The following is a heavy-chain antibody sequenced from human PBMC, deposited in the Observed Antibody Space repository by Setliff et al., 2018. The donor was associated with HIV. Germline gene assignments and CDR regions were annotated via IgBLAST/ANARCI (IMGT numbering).Heavy chain of an antibody. V-gene: IGHV4-59*08. D-gene: IGHD3-22*01. CDR2: IHYSGST. CDR1: GDSIGTYY. J-gene: IGHJ3*02. CDR3: ARHSITLVVGVPERDDAFDI. Sequence: SETLSLTCTVSGDSIGTYYWSWIRQPPGKGLEWIGDIHYSGSTNYNPSLKSRVTISVDTSKNQFSLKLSSVTAADTAVYYCARHSITLVVGVPERDDAFDIWGQGTMVTVSS.